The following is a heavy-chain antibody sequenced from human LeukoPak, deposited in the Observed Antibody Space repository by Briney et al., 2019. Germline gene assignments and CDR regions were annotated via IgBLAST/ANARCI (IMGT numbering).Heavy chain of an antibody. CDR2: INPNSGGT. V-gene: IGHV1-2*02. CDR3: ARELWFGEHSFDY. D-gene: IGHD3-10*01. J-gene: IGHJ4*02. CDR1: GYTFTGYY. Sequence: VKVSCKASGYTFTGYYMHWVRQAPGQGLEWMGWINPNSGGTNYAQKFQGRVTMTRDTSISTAYMELSRLRSDDTAVYYCARELWFGEHSFDYWGQGTLVTVSS.